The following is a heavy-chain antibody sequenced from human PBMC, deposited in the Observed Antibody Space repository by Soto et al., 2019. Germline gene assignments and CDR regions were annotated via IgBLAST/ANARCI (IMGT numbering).Heavy chain of an antibody. V-gene: IGHV4-39*01. CDR1: GGSISSSSYY. D-gene: IGHD4-4*01. J-gene: IGHJ5*02. Sequence: QLQLQESGPGLVKSSETLSLTCTISGGSISSSSYYWGWIRQPPGKGLEWIGSLYYSASTYYNPSLKSRGTISADTSTNHLSRKLSSVTAADTAVYYCARHGGGGFRGGNYFDPWGHGTLVTVSS. CDR2: LYYSAST. CDR3: ARHGGGGFRGGNYFDP.